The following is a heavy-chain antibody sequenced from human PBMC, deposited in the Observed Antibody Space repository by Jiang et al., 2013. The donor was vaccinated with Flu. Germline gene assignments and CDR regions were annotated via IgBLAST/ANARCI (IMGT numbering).Heavy chain of an antibody. D-gene: IGHD3-10*01. CDR2: IYYSGST. CDR3: ARDVVRGVMGVRGMDV. V-gene: IGHV4-39*02. CDR1: GGSISSSSYY. J-gene: IGHJ6*02. Sequence: GPGLVKPSETLSLTCTVSGGSISSSSYYWGWIRQPPGKGLEWIGSIYYSGSTYYNPSLKSRVTISVDTSKNQFSLKLSSVTAADTAVYYCARDVVRGVMGVRGMDVWGQGTTVTVSS.